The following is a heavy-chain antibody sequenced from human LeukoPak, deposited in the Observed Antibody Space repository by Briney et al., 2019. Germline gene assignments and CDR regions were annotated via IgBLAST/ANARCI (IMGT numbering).Heavy chain of an antibody. Sequence: GGSLRLSCAASGFTFSNYDMTWVRQAPGKGLEWVSSISATTIYRFSAGSVRGRFTISRDNVENSLYLQMNDLRREDTAVYYCARIGLGRDAYNSYDYWGQGTLVIVSS. CDR2: ISATTIYR. CDR3: ARIGLGRDAYNSYDY. V-gene: IGHV3-21*01. D-gene: IGHD5-24*01. CDR1: GFTFSNYD. J-gene: IGHJ4*02.